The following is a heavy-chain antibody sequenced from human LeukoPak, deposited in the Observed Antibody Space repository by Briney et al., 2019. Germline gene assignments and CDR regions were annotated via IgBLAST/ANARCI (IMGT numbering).Heavy chain of an antibody. J-gene: IGHJ4*02. Sequence: SVKVSCKASGGTFSSYTISWVRRAPGQGLEWMGRIIPILGIANYAQKFQGRVTITADKSTSTAYMELSSLRSEDTAVYYCARDLSWVAGILDYWGQGTLVTVSS. V-gene: IGHV1-69*04. CDR3: ARDLSWVAGILDY. CDR1: GGTFSSYT. CDR2: IIPILGIA. D-gene: IGHD6-19*01.